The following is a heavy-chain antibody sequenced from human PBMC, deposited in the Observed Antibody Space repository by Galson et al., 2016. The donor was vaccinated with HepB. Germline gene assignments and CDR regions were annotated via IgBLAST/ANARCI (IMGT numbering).Heavy chain of an antibody. CDR3: FGLGV. Sequence: SETLSLTCAVSGSYISSSTWWTWVRQPPGKGLEWIGEVYHSGSTNYNPSLKDRVSISLDKSKSQFSLMLSSVTAADHWSMYYFGLGVWGQGTTVTVSS. D-gene: IGHD3-16*01. CDR1: GSYISSSTW. J-gene: IGHJ6*02. CDR2: VYHSGST. V-gene: IGHV4-4*02.